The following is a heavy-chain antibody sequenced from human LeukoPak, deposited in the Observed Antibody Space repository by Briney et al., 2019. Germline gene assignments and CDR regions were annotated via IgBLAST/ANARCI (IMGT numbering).Heavy chain of an antibody. J-gene: IGHJ6*03. V-gene: IGHV3-9*01. D-gene: IGHD6-19*01. Sequence: GGSLRLSCAASGFTFDDYAMHWVRQAPGKGLEWVSGISWNSGSIGYADSVKGRFTISRDNAKNSLYLQMNSLGAEDTAVYYCARDAQWLVPEGYFYYMDVWGKGTTVTVSS. CDR3: ARDAQWLVPEGYFYYMDV. CDR2: ISWNSGSI. CDR1: GFTFDDYA.